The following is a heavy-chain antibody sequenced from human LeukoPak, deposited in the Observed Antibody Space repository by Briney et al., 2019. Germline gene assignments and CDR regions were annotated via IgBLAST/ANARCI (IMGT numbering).Heavy chain of an antibody. V-gene: IGHV4-30-4*01. CDR1: GGSISSGDYY. CDR2: IYYSGST. J-gene: IGHJ4*02. D-gene: IGHD5-18*01. Sequence: SETLSLTCTVSGGSISSGDYYWSWIRQPPGKGLEWIGYIYYSGSTYYNPSLKSRVTISVDTSKNQFSLKLSSVTAADTAVYYCARDRGTAMVPEPNFDYWGQGTLVTVSS. CDR3: ARDRGTAMVPEPNFDY.